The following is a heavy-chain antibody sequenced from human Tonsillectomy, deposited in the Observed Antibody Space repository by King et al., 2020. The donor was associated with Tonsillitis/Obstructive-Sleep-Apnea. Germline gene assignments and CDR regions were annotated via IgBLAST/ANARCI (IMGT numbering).Heavy chain of an antibody. CDR1: GYSFTSYW. J-gene: IGHJ5*02. Sequence: EVQLVESGAEVKKPGESLRISCKGSGYSFTSYWISWVRQMPGKGLEWMGRIDPSDSYTNYSPSFQGHVTISADKSISTAYLQWSSLKASDTAMYYCARHISYYYGSGSYSNNWFDPWGQGTLVTVSS. D-gene: IGHD3-10*01. V-gene: IGHV5-10-1*01. CDR2: IDPSDSYT. CDR3: ARHISYYYGSGSYSNNWFDP.